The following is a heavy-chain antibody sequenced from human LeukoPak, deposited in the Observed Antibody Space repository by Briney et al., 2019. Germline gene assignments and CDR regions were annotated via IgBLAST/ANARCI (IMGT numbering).Heavy chain of an antibody. J-gene: IGHJ4*02. Sequence: PGGSLRLSCAASGFTFSSYGMHWVRQAPGKGLEWVAVISYDGSNKYYADSVKGRFTISRDNSKNTLYLQMNSLRAEDTAVYYCATTPEDYDYVWGSYRYNSLDYWGQGTLVTVSS. CDR1: GFTFSSYG. D-gene: IGHD3-16*02. CDR2: ISYDGSNK. V-gene: IGHV3-30*03. CDR3: ATTPEDYDYVWGSYRYNSLDY.